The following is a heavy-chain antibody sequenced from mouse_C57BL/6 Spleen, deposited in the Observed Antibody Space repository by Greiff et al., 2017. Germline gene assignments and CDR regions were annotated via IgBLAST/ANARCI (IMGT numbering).Heavy chain of an antibody. CDR1: GFTFSSYG. CDR2: ISSGGSYT. Sequence: VQLQQSGGDLVKPGGSLKLSCAASGFTFSSYGMSWVRQTPDKRLEWVATISSGGSYTYYPDSVKGRFTISRDNAKNTLYLQMSSLKSEDTAMYYCARQDLYYYAMDYWGQGTSVTVSS. V-gene: IGHV5-6*01. D-gene: IGHD5-1*01. CDR3: ARQDLYYYAMDY. J-gene: IGHJ4*01.